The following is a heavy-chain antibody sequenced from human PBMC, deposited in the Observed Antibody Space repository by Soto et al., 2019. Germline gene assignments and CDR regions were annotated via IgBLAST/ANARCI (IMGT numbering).Heavy chain of an antibody. CDR2: INPHSGGT. CDR1: GYTFSGYY. CDR3: ARDIPSRVRGFDF. J-gene: IGHJ3*01. V-gene: IGHV1-2*04. D-gene: IGHD2-2*02. Sequence: ASVKVSCKASGYTFSGYYIHWVRQAPGQGLEWMGWINPHSGGTNYAQKFQAWVTMTRDKSINTAYMELSRLRPDDTAVYYCARDIPSRVRGFDFWGQGTMVNVSS.